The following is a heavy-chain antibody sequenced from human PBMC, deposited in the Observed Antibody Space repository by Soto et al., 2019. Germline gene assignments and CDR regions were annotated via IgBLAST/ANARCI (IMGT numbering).Heavy chain of an antibody. CDR1: GFTVSNNY. V-gene: IGHV3-66*01. CDR2: IYSGGAT. J-gene: IGHJ4*02. D-gene: IGHD1-1*01. CDR3: ARDGTYNWV. Sequence: EVQLVESGGGLVQPGGSLRLSCAASGFTVSNNYMSWVRQAPGKGLEWVSLIYSGGATYYADSVKGRFTISRYNSKNTLYLQMNSLSAEDTAVYYCARDGTYNWVGGQGILVTVSS.